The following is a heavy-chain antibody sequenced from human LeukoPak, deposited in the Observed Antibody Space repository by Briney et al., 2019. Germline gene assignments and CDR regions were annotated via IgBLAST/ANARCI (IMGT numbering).Heavy chain of an antibody. J-gene: IGHJ4*02. V-gene: IGHV3-23*01. CDR1: GFTFSNYA. Sequence: GGSLRLSCAASGFTFSNYAMSWVRQAPGKGLEWVSAFSGSGGDTYYADSVKGRFSISRDNSKNTVYLQMNSLRAGDTAVYYCAKGLAGYSSGWYLYFWGQGTLVTVSS. D-gene: IGHD6-19*01. CDR2: FSGSGGDT. CDR3: AKGLAGYSSGWYLYF.